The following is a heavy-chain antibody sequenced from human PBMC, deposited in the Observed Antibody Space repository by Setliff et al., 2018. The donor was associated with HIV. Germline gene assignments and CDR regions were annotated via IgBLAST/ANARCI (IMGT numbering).Heavy chain of an antibody. D-gene: IGHD2-2*01. CDR3: VRAGYCSSASCYFSGWFDP. V-gene: IGHV4-4*08. J-gene: IGHJ5*02. Sequence: SETLSLTCTVSGGSTSSYYWSWIRQPPGKGLEWIGYIYTSGSINYNPSLKSRVTISVDASKNQFSLKLSSVTAADTAVYYCVRAGYCSSASCYFSGWFDPRGQGTLVTVSS. CDR2: IYTSGSI. CDR1: GGSTSSYY.